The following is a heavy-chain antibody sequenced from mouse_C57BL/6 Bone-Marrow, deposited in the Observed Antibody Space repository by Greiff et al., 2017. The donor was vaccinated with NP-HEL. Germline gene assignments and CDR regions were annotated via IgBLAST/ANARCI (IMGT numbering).Heavy chain of an antibody. D-gene: IGHD2-3*01. CDR2: IHPNSGST. Sequence: QVQLQQPGAELVKPGASVKLSCKASGYTFTSYWMHWVKQRPGQGLEWIGMIHPNSGSTNYNEKFKSKATLTVDKSSSTAYMQLSSLTSEDSAVYYCARRLIYDGYYRVYAMDYWGQGTSVTVSS. J-gene: IGHJ4*01. V-gene: IGHV1-64*01. CDR3: ARRLIYDGYYRVYAMDY. CDR1: GYTFTSYW.